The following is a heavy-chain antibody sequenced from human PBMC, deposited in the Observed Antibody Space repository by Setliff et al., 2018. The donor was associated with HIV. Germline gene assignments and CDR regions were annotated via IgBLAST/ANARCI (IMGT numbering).Heavy chain of an antibody. Sequence: ASVKVSCKASGYSFTNYAISWVRQAPGQGLEWMGWISTYNGNTHYAQKLQGRVTMTPDTSTSTAYMELSSLRSDDTAVYFCARGALLAVFDFDHWGHGTQVTVSS. D-gene: IGHD3-10*01. CDR2: ISTYNGNT. J-gene: IGHJ4*01. CDR1: GYSFTNYA. V-gene: IGHV1-18*01. CDR3: ARGALLAVFDFDH.